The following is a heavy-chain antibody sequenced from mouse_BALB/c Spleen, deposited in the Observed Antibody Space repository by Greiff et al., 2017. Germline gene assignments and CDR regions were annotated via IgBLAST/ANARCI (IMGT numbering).Heavy chain of an antibody. D-gene: IGHD1-1*01. V-gene: IGHV6-6*02. CDR2: IRLKSNNYAT. Sequence: EVQLVESGGGLVQPGGSMKLSCVASGFTFSNYWMNWVRQSPEKGLEWVAEIRLKSNNYATHYAESVKGRFTISRDDSKSSVYLQMNNLRAEDTGIYYCTRSGSSYSYAMDYWGQGTSVTVSS. CDR1: GFTFSNYW. J-gene: IGHJ4*01. CDR3: TRSGSSYSYAMDY.